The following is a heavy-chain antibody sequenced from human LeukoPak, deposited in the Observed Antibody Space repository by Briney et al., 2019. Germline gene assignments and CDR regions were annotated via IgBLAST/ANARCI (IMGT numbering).Heavy chain of an antibody. CDR2: ISSSGSTI. CDR1: GFTFSDYY. CDR3: AREAPPYSSGWHNWFDP. Sequence: GGSLRLSCAASGFTFSDYYMSWIRQAPGKGLEWVSYISSSGSTIYYADSVKGRFTISRDNAKNSLYLQMNSLRAEDTAVYYCAREAPPYSSGWHNWFDPWGQGTLVTVSS. J-gene: IGHJ5*02. V-gene: IGHV3-11*04. D-gene: IGHD6-19*01.